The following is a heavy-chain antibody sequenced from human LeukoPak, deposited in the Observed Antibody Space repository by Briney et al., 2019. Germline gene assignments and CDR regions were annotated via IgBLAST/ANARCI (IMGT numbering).Heavy chain of an antibody. Sequence: ASVKVSCKASGYTFTSYAINWVRQAPGQGLEWMGWINTNTGNPTFAQGFTGRFVFSLDTSVSTAYLQISSLKTEDTAVYYWARDRTLFDYWGQGTLVTVSS. V-gene: IGHV7-4-1*02. CDR1: GYTFTSYA. CDR2: INTNTGNP. CDR3: ARDRTLFDY. D-gene: IGHD1-7*01. J-gene: IGHJ4*02.